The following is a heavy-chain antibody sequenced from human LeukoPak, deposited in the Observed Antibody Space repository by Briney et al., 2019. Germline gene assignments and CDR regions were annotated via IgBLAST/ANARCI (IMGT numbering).Heavy chain of an antibody. Sequence: PSETLSLTCTVSGGSISSSSYYWGWIRQPPGKGLEWIGSIYYSGNTYYNPSLKSRVTLSVDTSKNQFSLKLSSVTAADTAVYYCARERTPGSGLDYWGQGTLVTVSS. D-gene: IGHD2-15*01. CDR3: ARERTPGSGLDY. CDR1: GGSISSSSYY. J-gene: IGHJ4*02. V-gene: IGHV4-39*02. CDR2: IYYSGNT.